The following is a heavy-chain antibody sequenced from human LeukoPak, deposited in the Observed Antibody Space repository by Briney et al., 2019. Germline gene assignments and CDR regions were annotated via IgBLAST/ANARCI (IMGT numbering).Heavy chain of an antibody. J-gene: IGHJ4*02. V-gene: IGHV3-30-3*01. Sequence: GGSLRLSCAASGFTFSSYAMPWVRQAPGKGLEWVAVISYDGSNKYYADSVKGRFTISRDNSKNTLYLQMNSLRAEDTAVYYCARDAGYSFFDYWGQGTLVTVSS. CDR1: GFTFSSYA. CDR3: ARDAGYSFFDY. D-gene: IGHD1-26*01. CDR2: ISYDGSNK.